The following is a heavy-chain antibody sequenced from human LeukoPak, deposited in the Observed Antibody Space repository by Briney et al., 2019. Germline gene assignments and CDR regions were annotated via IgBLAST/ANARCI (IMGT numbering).Heavy chain of an antibody. D-gene: IGHD5-18*01. V-gene: IGHV4-34*01. CDR2: INHSGST. J-gene: IGHJ4*02. CDR1: GGSFSGYY. Sequence: PSETLSLTSAVYGGSFSGYYWSWIRQPPGKGLEWIGEINHSGSTNYNPSLKSRVTISVDTSKNQFSLKLSSVTAADTAVYYCARGAAMGYWGQGTLVTVSS. CDR3: ARGAAMGY.